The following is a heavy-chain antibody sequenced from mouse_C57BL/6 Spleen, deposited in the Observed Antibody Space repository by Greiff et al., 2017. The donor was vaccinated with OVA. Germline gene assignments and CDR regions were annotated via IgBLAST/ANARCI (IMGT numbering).Heavy chain of an antibody. CDR1: GFTFSSYG. CDR2: ISSGGSYT. Sequence: EVHLVESGGDLVKPGGSLKLSCAASGFTFSSYGMSWVRQTPDKRLEWVATISSGGSYTYYPDSVKGRFTISRDNAKNTLYLQMSSLKSEDTAMYYCARHSLYYYGSSYWYFDVWGTGTTVTVSS. D-gene: IGHD1-1*01. J-gene: IGHJ1*03. V-gene: IGHV5-6*01. CDR3: ARHSLYYYGSSYWYFDV.